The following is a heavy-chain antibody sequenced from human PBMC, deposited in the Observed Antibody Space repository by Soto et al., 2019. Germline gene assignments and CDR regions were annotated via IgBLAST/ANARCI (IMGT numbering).Heavy chain of an antibody. Sequence: QVQLVQSGAEVKKPGSSVKVSCKASGGTFSSYAISWVRQAPGQGLEWMGGIIPIFGTANYAQKFQGRVTITADESTSXXYMELSSLRSEDTAVYYCARGEVRSRRGQRYYFDYWGQGTLVTVSS. V-gene: IGHV1-69*12. J-gene: IGHJ4*02. CDR1: GGTFSSYA. CDR2: IIPIFGTA. D-gene: IGHD1-26*01. CDR3: ARGEVRSRRGQRYYFDY.